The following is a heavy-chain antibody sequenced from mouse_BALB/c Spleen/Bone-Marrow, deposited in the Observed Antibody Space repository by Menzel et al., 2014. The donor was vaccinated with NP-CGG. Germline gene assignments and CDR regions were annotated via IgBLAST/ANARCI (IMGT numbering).Heavy chain of an antibody. CDR1: GFTFSNFG. CDR3: ARSTWSYYNGMDY. V-gene: IGHV5-17*02. D-gene: IGHD1-1*01. Sequence: EVKLVESGGGLVQPGGSRKLPCAASGFTFSNFGIHWVRQAPEKGPEWVAYISGVSSTIYYADTVKGRFTISRDNPKNTLFLQMTSLRSEDTAMYYCARSTWSYYNGMDYWGQGTSVTVSS. J-gene: IGHJ4*01. CDR2: ISGVSSTI.